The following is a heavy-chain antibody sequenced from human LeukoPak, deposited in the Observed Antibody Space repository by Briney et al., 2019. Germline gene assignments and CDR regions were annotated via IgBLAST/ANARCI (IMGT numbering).Heavy chain of an antibody. Sequence: SETLSLTCTVSGGPISRYYWSWIRQPPGKGLEWIGHIYDSGITNYNPSLKSRVTISVDTSKNQFSLKLSSVTAADTAVYYCTRDSYHYDSSGYYATFDIWGQGTRVTVSS. J-gene: IGHJ3*02. V-gene: IGHV4-59*01. CDR1: GGPISRYY. D-gene: IGHD3-22*01. CDR3: TRDSYHYDSSGYYATFDI. CDR2: IYDSGIT.